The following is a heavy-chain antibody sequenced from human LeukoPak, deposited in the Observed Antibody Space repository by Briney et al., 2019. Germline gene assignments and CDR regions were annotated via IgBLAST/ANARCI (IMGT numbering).Heavy chain of an antibody. J-gene: IGHJ6*02. CDR3: ARDWAVYGMDV. V-gene: IGHV1-46*01. Sequence: ASVKVSCKASGYTFTSYYMHWVRQAPGQGLEWMGIINPSGGSTSYAQKFQGRVTMTRDTSTSTVYLELSSLRSEDTAVYYCARDWAVYGMDVWGQGTTVTVSS. CDR1: GYTFTSYY. D-gene: IGHD3-16*01. CDR2: INPSGGST.